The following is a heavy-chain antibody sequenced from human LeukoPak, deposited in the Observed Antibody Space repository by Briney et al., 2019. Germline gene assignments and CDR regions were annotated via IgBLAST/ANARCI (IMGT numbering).Heavy chain of an antibody. CDR3: AREAIWFGELSNYMDV. D-gene: IGHD3-10*01. J-gene: IGHJ6*03. V-gene: IGHV3-21*01. CDR2: ISSSSSYI. CDR1: GFTFSNYN. Sequence: PGGSLRLSCAASGFTFSNYNMNWVRQAPGKGLEWVSSISSSSSYISYADSVKGRFTISRDNAKNSLYLQMNSLRAEDTAVYYCAREAIWFGELSNYMDVWGKGTTVTISS.